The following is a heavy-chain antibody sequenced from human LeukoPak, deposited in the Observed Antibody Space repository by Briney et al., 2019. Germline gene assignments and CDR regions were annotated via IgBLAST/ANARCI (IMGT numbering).Heavy chain of an antibody. CDR3: ATGQVYYGSEY. CDR2: VYYTGST. V-gene: IGHV4-59*01. CDR1: GGSLSYYY. Sequence: SETLSLTCTVPGGSLSYYYWSWLRQPPGKGLEWIGYVYYTGSTNYNPSLKSRVTISLDTSNNQFSLKLSSVTAADTAVYYCATGQVYYGSEYWGQGTLVTVSS. J-gene: IGHJ4*02. D-gene: IGHD3-10*01.